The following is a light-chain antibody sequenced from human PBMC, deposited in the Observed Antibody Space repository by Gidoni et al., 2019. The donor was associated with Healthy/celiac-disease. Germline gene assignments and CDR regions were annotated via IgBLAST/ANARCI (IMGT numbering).Light chain of an antibody. Sequence: QSVLTQQPYASGTPGQRVTISCSGSSSNIGSNYVYWYQQLPGTAPKLLTYRNNQRPSGVPDRFSGSKSVTSASLAISGLRSEDEADYYCAAWDDSLSCRVFGGGTKLTVL. V-gene: IGLV1-47*01. CDR3: AAWDDSLSCRV. CDR1: SSNIGSNY. CDR2: RNN. J-gene: IGLJ3*02.